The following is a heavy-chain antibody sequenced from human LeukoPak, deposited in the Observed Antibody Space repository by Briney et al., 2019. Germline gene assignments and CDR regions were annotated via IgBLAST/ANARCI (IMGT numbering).Heavy chain of an antibody. D-gene: IGHD6-19*01. J-gene: IGHJ4*02. CDR3: AGERGEEYSSGWYKRNYFDN. Sequence: SETLSLTCTVSGDSLSSVTDYWAWIRQPPGKGLEWIASGDYSGGTYYNPSLESRVAISADMSKNQFSLKLTSVTGADTAVYYCAGERGEEYSSGWYKRNYFDNWGQGIRVTVSS. CDR2: GDYSGGT. V-gene: IGHV4-39*07. CDR1: GDSLSSVTDY.